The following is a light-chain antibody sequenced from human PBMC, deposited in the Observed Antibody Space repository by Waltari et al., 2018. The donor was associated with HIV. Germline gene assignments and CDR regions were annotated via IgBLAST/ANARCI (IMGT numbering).Light chain of an antibody. CDR2: GKN. CDR3: ACWDRSGDYIL. Sequence: SSELTQDPAVSVALRQTVKLACLGDSLRKYYASWYRLRPGQAPQLLVYGKNSRPSGIPDRFSASSSGNRAFLTITGARAEDEADYYCACWDRSGDYILFGGGTSLTGL. V-gene: IGLV3-19*01. CDR1: SLRKYY. J-gene: IGLJ2*01.